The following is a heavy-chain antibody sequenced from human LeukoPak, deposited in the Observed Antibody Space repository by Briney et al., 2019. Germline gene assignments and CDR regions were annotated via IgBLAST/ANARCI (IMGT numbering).Heavy chain of an antibody. CDR1: GFTFSSYS. CDR2: ISSSSSYI. D-gene: IGHD3-10*01. V-gene: IGHV3-21*01. Sequence: PGGSLRLSCAASGFTFSSYSMNWVRQAPGKGLEWVSSISSSSSYIYYADSVKGRFTISRDNAKNSLYLQMNSLRAEDTAVYYCARGNVYYGSGSLVYFDYWGQGTLVTVSS. CDR3: ARGNVYYGSGSLVYFDY. J-gene: IGHJ4*02.